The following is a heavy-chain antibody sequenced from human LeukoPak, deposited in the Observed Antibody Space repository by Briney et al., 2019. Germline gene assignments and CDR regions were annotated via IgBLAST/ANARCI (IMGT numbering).Heavy chain of an antibody. D-gene: IGHD5-18*01. Sequence: GGSLRLSCAASGFTFSSYAMHWVRQAPGKGLEWVAVISYDGSNKYYADSVQGRFTISRDNSKNTLYLQMNSLRAEDTAVYYCARDDSYGLDYWGQGSLVTVSS. CDR1: GFTFSSYA. J-gene: IGHJ4*02. CDR2: ISYDGSNK. V-gene: IGHV3-30-3*01. CDR3: ARDDSYGLDY.